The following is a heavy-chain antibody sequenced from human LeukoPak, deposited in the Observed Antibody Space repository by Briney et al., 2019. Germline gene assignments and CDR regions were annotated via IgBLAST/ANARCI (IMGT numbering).Heavy chain of an antibody. CDR1: GFTFGNHW. V-gene: IGHV3-7*01. CDR3: AGGMTTES. Sequence: PGGSLRLSCAGSGFTFGNHWMTWVRQAPGKGLEWVANINQDESETYSVDSVKGRFTISRDNANNLLYLQMNSLKVDDTAVYYCAGGMTTESWGQGTLVTVSS. D-gene: IGHD4-17*01. J-gene: IGHJ4*02. CDR2: INQDESET.